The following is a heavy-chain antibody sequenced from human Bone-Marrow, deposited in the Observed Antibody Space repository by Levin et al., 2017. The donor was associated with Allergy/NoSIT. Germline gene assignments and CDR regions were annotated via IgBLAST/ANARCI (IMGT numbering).Heavy chain of an antibody. CDR2: MSPSSGST. CDR1: GYTFTDYD. D-gene: IGHD2-8*01. V-gene: IGHV1-8*01. J-gene: IGHJ3*01. CDR3: ARGFTFTVVMGGDAFDP. Sequence: ASVKVSCKAAGYTFTDYDINWVRQATGQGLEWMGWMSPSSGSTGYAQKFKGRVTMSRDTSISTAYMELSSLESGDTAVYYCARGFTFTVVMGGDAFDPWGQGTMVTVSS.